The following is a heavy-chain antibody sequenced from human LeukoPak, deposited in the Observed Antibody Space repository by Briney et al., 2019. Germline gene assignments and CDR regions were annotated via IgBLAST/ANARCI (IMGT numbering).Heavy chain of an antibody. D-gene: IGHD4-11*01. CDR2: IRSSSSTI. Sequence: PGRSLRLSCAASGFTFSSYGMHWVRQAPGKGLEWVSYIRSSSSTIYYADSVKGRFTISRDDAKNSLYLQMNSLRDEDTAVYYCARATTYKLDYWGQGTLVTVSS. CDR1: GFTFSSYG. V-gene: IGHV3-48*02. CDR3: ARATTYKLDY. J-gene: IGHJ4*02.